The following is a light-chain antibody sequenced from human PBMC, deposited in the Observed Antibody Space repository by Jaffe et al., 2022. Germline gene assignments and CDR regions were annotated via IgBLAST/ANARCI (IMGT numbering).Light chain of an antibody. CDR2: DVN. J-gene: IGLJ3*02. CDR1: SSDVGGYNY. Sequence: QSAPTQPRSVSGSPGQSLTISCTGSSSDVGGYNYVSWYQQHPGRAPKLIIYDVNNRPSGVPDRFSGYKSGNTASLTISGLQAEDEADYYCCSYAGTYTYWVFGGGTKLTVL. CDR3: CSYAGTYTYWV. V-gene: IGLV2-11*01.